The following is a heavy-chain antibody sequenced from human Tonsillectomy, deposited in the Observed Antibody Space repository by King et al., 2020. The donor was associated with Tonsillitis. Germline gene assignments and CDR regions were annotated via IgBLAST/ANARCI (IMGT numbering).Heavy chain of an antibody. CDR1: GFTFSSYG. V-gene: IGHV3-30*18. Sequence: VQLVESGGGVVQPGRSLRLSCAASGFTFSSYGMHWVRQAPGKGLEWVAVISYDGSNKYYADSVKGRFTISRDNSKNTLYLQMNSLRAEDTAVYYCANGFVVGYSPPPSPGYYYGMDVWGQGTTGTVSS. D-gene: IGHD3-22*01. CDR2: ISYDGSNK. J-gene: IGHJ6*02. CDR3: ANGFVVGYSPPPSPGYYYGMDV.